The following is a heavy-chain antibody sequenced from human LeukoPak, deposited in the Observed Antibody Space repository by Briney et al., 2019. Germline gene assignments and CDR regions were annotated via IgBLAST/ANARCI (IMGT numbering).Heavy chain of an antibody. CDR3: AGASGGGSYRPSSY. CDR2: INPSGGST. V-gene: IGHV1-46*01. D-gene: IGHD3-16*02. Sequence: ASVKVSCKASGYAFTSYYMHWVRQAPGQGLEWMGIINPSGGSTSYAQKFQGRVTMTRDTSTSTVYMGRSSLGSEDTAVYYCAGASGGGSYRPSSYWGQGTLVTVSS. CDR1: GYAFTSYY. J-gene: IGHJ4*02.